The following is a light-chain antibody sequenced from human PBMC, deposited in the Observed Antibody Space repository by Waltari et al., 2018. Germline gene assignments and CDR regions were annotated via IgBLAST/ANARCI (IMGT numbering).Light chain of an antibody. CDR3: AAWDDSLSGLV. CDR2: RNN. V-gene: IGLV1-47*01. Sequence: GQRVTISCSGSSSNIGSNYVYWYQQLPGTTPKLLIHRNNQRPSGVPDRFSGSKSGTSASLAISGLRSEDEADYYCAAWDDSLSGLVFGGGTKLTVL. J-gene: IGLJ2*01. CDR1: SSNIGSNY.